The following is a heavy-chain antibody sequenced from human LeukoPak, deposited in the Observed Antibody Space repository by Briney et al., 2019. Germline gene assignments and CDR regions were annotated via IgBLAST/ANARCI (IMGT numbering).Heavy chain of an antibody. J-gene: IGHJ6*02. V-gene: IGHV4-34*01. CDR1: GGSISSYY. CDR2: INHSGST. Sequence: SETLSLTCTVSGGSISSYYWSWIRQPPGKGLEWIGEINHSGSTNYNPPLKSRVTISVDTSKNQFSLKLSSVTAADTAVYYCARGRVVVAATPEIYYYYGMDVWGQGTTVTVSS. D-gene: IGHD2-15*01. CDR3: ARGRVVVAATPEIYYYYGMDV.